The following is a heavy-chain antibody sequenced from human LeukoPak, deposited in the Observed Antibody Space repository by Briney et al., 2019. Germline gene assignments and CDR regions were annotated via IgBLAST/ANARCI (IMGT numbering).Heavy chain of an antibody. V-gene: IGHV3-23*01. Sequence: GGSLRLSCAASGFTFSSYAMSWVRQAPGKGLEWVSAISGSGGSTYYADSVKGRFTISRDNSKNTLYLQMNSLRAEDTAVYYRAKDIEALGRVVVITGHFDYWGQGTLVTVSS. D-gene: IGHD3-22*01. J-gene: IGHJ4*02. CDR1: GFTFSSYA. CDR3: AKDIEALGRVVVITGHFDY. CDR2: ISGSGGST.